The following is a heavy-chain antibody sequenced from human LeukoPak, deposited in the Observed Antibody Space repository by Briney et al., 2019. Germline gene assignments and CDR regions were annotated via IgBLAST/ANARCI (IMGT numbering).Heavy chain of an antibody. Sequence: GASVKVSCKASGGTFSSYAISWVRQAPGQGLEWMGGIIHIFGTANYAQKFQGRVTITADESTSTAYMELSSLRSEDTAVYYCARDESGVPGYWGQGTLVTVSS. V-gene: IGHV1-69*13. J-gene: IGHJ4*02. CDR2: IIHIFGTA. D-gene: IGHD1-1*01. CDR1: GGTFSSYA. CDR3: ARDESGVPGY.